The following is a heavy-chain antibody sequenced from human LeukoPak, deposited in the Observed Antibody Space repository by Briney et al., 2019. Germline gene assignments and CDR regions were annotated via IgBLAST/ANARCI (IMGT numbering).Heavy chain of an antibody. J-gene: IGHJ4*02. Sequence: AGGSLRLSCAASGFNFSSYAMSWVRQAPGKGLEWVSVISGGGGYTHYADSVKGRITISRDNSKDTLYLQMSDLRAEDTAKYYCAKNAFDILADYFDYWGQGTLVTVSS. CDR3: AKNAFDILADYFDY. D-gene: IGHD3-9*01. V-gene: IGHV3-23*01. CDR2: ISGGGGYT. CDR1: GFNFSSYA.